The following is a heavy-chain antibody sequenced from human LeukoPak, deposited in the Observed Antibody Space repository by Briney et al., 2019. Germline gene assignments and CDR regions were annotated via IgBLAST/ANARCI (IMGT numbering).Heavy chain of an antibody. V-gene: IGHV3-66*01. D-gene: IGHD3-16*01. CDR2: IYSDGST. CDR1: GFTLSSNY. Sequence: GSLRLSCAASGFTLSSNYMNWVRQAPGKGLEWVSVIYSDGSTYYADSVRGRFTISRDYSKNTLYLQMNSLRAEDTAVYHCARGGGVIPVAWGQGTLVTVSS. CDR3: ARGGGVIPVA. J-gene: IGHJ5*02.